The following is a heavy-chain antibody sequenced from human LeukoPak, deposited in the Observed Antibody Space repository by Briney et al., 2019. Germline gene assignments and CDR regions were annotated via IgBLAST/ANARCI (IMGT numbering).Heavy chain of an antibody. CDR1: GGSITSYY. CDR2: IYYSGST. CDR3: ARTTYHNDSSAYYSGYFDY. D-gene: IGHD3-22*01. V-gene: IGHV4-59*01. Sequence: PSETLSLTCTVSGGSITSYYWSWIRQPPGKGLEWIGYIYYSGSTNYNPSLKSRVTISVDTSKNQFSLKLTSVTAADTAVYYCARTTYHNDSSAYYSGYFDYWSQGTLVTVSS. J-gene: IGHJ4*02.